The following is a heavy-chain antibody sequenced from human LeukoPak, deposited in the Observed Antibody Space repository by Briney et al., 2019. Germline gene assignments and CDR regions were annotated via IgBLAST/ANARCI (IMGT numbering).Heavy chain of an antibody. D-gene: IGHD6-19*01. V-gene: IGHV4-39*07. CDR2: IYYSGST. CDR3: ARARIAVAGVWFDP. Sequence: SETLSLTCTVSGGSISSSSYYWGWIRQPPGKGLEWIGSIYYSGSTYYNPSLKSRVTISVDTSKNQFFLKLSSVTAADTAVYYCARARIAVAGVWFDPWGQGTLVTVSS. J-gene: IGHJ5*02. CDR1: GGSISSSSYY.